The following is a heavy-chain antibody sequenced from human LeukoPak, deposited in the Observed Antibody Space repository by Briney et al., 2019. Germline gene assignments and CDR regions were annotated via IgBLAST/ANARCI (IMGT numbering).Heavy chain of an antibody. Sequence: PSETLSLTCTVSGGSISSSSYYWGWIRQPPGKGLEWIGSIYYSGSTYYNPSLKSRVTISVDTSKNQFSLKLSSVTAADTAVYYCARLSRSSSWYSDYWGQGTLVTVSS. CDR1: GGSISSSSYY. CDR3: ARLSRSSSWYSDY. CDR2: IYYSGST. J-gene: IGHJ4*02. D-gene: IGHD6-13*01. V-gene: IGHV4-39*07.